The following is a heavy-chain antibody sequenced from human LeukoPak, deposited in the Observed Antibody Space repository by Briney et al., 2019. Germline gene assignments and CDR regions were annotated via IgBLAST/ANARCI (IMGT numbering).Heavy chain of an antibody. CDR1: GYTFTGYY. D-gene: IGHD2-2*01. CDR2: INPNSGGT. V-gene: IGHV1-2*02. CDR3: ARILIPAAMEYYFDY. Sequence: ASVKVSCKASGYTFTGYYMHWVRQAPGQGLEWMGWINPNSGGTNYAQKFQGRVTMTRDTSISTVYMELSRLRSDGTAVYYCARILIPAAMEYYFDYWGQGTLVTVSS. J-gene: IGHJ4*02.